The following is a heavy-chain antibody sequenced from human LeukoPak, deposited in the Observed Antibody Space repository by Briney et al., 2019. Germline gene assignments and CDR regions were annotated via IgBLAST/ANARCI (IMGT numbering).Heavy chain of an antibody. V-gene: IGHV3-74*03. Sequence: GGSLRLSCAASGFSLSGYWMHGVRQAPGKGLVWVSRISPEGSGTTYADSVKGRFTISRDTAKNTVYLQMNSLRDEDAAVYHCTRVQAGRSGLMDVWGRGTTVTVSS. J-gene: IGHJ6*02. CDR1: GFSLSGYW. D-gene: IGHD2-8*02. CDR3: TRVQAGRSGLMDV. CDR2: ISPEGSGT.